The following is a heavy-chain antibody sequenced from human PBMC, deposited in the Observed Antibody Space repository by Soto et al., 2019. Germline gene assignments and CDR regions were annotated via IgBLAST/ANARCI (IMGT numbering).Heavy chain of an antibody. CDR2: IVPNVGTV. Sequence: SVKVSCKSSGGTFSSFINYPINWVLQAPGQGLEWMGGIVPNVGTVNYAQKFRGKVTITADKSTGTAYMELSSLRSEDTALYYCARRDTSGFLRYFDNWGQGTQVTVSS. CDR3: ARRDTSGFLRYFDN. V-gene: IGHV1-69*06. J-gene: IGHJ4*02. CDR1: GGTFSSFINYP. D-gene: IGHD3-3*01.